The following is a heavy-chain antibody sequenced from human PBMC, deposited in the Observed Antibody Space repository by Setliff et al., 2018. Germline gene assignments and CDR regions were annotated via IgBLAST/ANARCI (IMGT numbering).Heavy chain of an antibody. Sequence: ASVKVSCKASGGTFTNYAINWVRQAPGQGLEWMGGIDPIFGTADYTQNFQGRVTITTDESTSTAYMELSSLRSEDTAIYYCATERGLVVSATDYYYYMDVWGKGTTVTVSS. J-gene: IGHJ6*03. V-gene: IGHV1-69*05. CDR3: ATERGLVVSATDYYYYMDV. CDR2: IDPIFGTA. D-gene: IGHD2-15*01. CDR1: GGTFTNYA.